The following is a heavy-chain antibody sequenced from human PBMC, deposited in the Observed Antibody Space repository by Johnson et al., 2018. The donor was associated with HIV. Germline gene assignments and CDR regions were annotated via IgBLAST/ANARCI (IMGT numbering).Heavy chain of an antibody. CDR3: ARACSAAHCYSAQAFDI. V-gene: IGHV3-66*01. CDR2: IYSGDST. CDR1: GFTVSSNY. J-gene: IGHJ3*02. Sequence: VQLMESGGGLVQPGGSLRLSCAASGFTVSSNYMSWVRQAPGKGLEWVSVIYSGDSTYYADSVKGRFTISRDNSKNTLYLQMNSLRAGDTAVYYCARACSAAHCYSAQAFDIWGQGTMVTVSS. D-gene: IGHD2-15*01.